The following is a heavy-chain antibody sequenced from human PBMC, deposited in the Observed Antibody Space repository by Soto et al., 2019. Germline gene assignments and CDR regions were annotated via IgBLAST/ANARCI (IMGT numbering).Heavy chain of an antibody. CDR1: GFSLSTNGVG. CDR2: IYWDDDK. Sequence: QITLKESGPTLVKPTQTLTLTCTFSGFSLSTNGVGVGWIRQPPGKALEWLAAIYWDDDKRYSPSLKSRLTITEDTSKNQVVRTMTNMDPVDTGTYCCAHRRGVTWFDPWGQGTLVTVSS. D-gene: IGHD2-21*02. CDR3: AHRRGVTWFDP. J-gene: IGHJ5*02. V-gene: IGHV2-5*02.